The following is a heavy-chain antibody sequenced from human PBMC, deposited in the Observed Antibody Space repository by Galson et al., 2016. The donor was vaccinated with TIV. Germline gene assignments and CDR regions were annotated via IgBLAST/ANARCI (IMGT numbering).Heavy chain of an antibody. Sequence: SVKVSCKASGYSFTVYRVHWVRQAPGQGLEWMGWIHPQNGGANYAQKFQGRVTLTRDTSISTVHMELRRLKSDDTAVYFCTRGGGGAYTFDAFDIWGQGTMVTVSS. CDR3: TRGGGGAYTFDAFDI. D-gene: IGHD2/OR15-2a*01. V-gene: IGHV1-2*02. CDR2: IHPQNGGA. J-gene: IGHJ3*02. CDR1: GYSFTVYR.